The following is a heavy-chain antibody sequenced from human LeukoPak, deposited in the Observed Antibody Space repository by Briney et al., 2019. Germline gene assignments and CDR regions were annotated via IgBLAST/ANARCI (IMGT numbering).Heavy chain of an antibody. Sequence: ESGPTLVKPTQTLTVTCTFSGFSLSTSGLGVGWIRQPPGKALEWLAVIYWDDDKRFSPSLKTRLTITRDTSKNQVVLTMTNMDPVDTATYYCAHSTMSTGFDYWGQGTLVTVSS. V-gene: IGHV2-5*02. CDR3: AHSTMSTGFDY. CDR2: IYWDDDK. J-gene: IGHJ4*02. CDR1: GFSLSTSGLG. D-gene: IGHD4-17*01.